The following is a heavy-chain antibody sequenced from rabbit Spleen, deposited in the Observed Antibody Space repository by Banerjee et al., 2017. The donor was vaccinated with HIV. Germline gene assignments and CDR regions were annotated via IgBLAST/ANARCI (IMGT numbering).Heavy chain of an antibody. J-gene: IGHJ6*01. CDR2: IETGSSGFT. CDR3: ARDSGSSFSSYGMDL. Sequence: EQLEESGGGLVKPEGSLTLTCEASGFSFNEFSFNGGYDMCWVRQAPGRGLEWIACIETGSSGFTYFATWAKGRFTISKTSSTTVTLQMTSLTAADTATYFCARDSGSSFSSYGMDLWGQGTLVTVS. CDR1: GFSFNEFSFNGGYD. V-gene: IGHV1S45*01. D-gene: IGHD8-1*01.